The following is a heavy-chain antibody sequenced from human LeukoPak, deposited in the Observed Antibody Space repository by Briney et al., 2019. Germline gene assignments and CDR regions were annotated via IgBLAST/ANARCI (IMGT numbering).Heavy chain of an antibody. CDR3: AKEIWLRSTGYFAY. CDR1: GFSFSSYC. D-gene: IGHD5-12*01. J-gene: IGHJ4*02. Sequence: GGPLRLSCQASGFSFSSYCMHWVRQAPGKGLDWVAFIRYDGTNKYYAYSVQGRFTISRDNSKNTLYLQMNSLRAEDTAVYYCAKEIWLRSTGYFAYWGQGTLLTVSS. V-gene: IGHV3-30*02. CDR2: IRYDGTNK.